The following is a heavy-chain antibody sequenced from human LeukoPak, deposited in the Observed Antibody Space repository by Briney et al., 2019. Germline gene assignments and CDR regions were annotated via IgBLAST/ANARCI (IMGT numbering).Heavy chain of an antibody. J-gene: IGHJ6*03. V-gene: IGHV4-59*01. CDR1: GGSLSGYY. CDR2: IRYSGST. CDR3: ARVEEGYGSGRRENYYYYYMDV. D-gene: IGHD3-10*01. Sequence: SETLSLTCTVSGGSLSGYYWSWIRQPPGKGLEWIGYIRYSGSTKYSPSLKSRVTISLGTSKNQFSLKLTSVTAADTAMYYCARVEEGYGSGRRENYYYYYMDVWGKGTTVTVSS.